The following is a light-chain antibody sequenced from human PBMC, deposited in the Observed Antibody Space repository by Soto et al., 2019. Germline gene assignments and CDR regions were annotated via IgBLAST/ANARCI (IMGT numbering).Light chain of an antibody. CDR2: DIS. V-gene: IGKV3-11*01. Sequence: EIVLTQSPATVSLSPGERATLSCRTSQTVSRHLAWYQQKPGQAPRLLIYDISNRDTGIPARFSGSGSGTDCTLTISSLEPEDSAVYYCQQRSHWPRNTFGQGTKLEI. CDR1: QTVSRH. J-gene: IGKJ2*01. CDR3: QQRSHWPRNT.